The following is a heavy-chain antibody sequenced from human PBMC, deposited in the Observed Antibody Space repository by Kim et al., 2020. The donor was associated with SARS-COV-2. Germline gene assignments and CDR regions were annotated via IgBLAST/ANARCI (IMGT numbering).Heavy chain of an antibody. CDR3: AIPGSISLVRGVRDV. CDR1: GYTFTGYY. J-gene: IGHJ6*02. D-gene: IGHD3-10*01. V-gene: IGHV1-2*06. Sequence: ASVKVSCKASGYTFTGYYMHWVRQAPGQGLEWMGRINPNSGGTNYAQKFQGRVTMTRDKSISTAYMELSRLRSDDTAVYYCAIPGSISLVRGVRDVWGQGTTVTVSS. CDR2: INPNSGGT.